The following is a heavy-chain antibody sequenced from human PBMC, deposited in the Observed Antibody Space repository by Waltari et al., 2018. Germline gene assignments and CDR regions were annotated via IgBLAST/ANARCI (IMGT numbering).Heavy chain of an antibody. CDR1: GFTFSSYG. Sequence: EVQLVESGGGLVQPGGSLRLSGAASGFTFSSYGMNWVRQAPGKGLEWISYISGSGTTIYYADSVKGRFTISRDDAENSLYLQMNSLRAEDTALYYCARRFDSWGQGTRVTVSS. CDR2: ISGSGTTI. CDR3: ARRFDS. V-gene: IGHV3-48*03. J-gene: IGHJ4*02.